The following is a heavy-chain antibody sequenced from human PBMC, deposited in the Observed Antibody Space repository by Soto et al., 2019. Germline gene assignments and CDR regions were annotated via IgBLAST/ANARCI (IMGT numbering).Heavy chain of an antibody. J-gene: IGHJ6*02. CDR3: AKWNGGSYEYYYYYYDMDV. Sequence: GGSLRLSCAASGFTFSSYAMSWVRQAPGKGLEWVSAISGSGGSTYYADSVKGRFTISRDNSKNTLYLQMNSLRAEDTAVYYCAKWNGGSYEYYYYYYDMDVWGQGTTVTVSS. CDR2: ISGSGGST. D-gene: IGHD1-26*01. CDR1: GFTFSSYA. V-gene: IGHV3-23*01.